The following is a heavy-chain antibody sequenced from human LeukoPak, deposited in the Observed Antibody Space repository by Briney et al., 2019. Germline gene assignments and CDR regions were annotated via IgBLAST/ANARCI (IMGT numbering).Heavy chain of an antibody. CDR3: ARESTKMATKGVDY. V-gene: IGHV4-59*12. Sequence: PSETLSLTCTVSGGSISSDYWSWVRQPPGKGLEWIGYISYSGSTKYNPSLKSRVTISVDTSKNQFSLKLSSVTAADTAVYYCARESTKMATKGVDYWGQGTLVTVSS. CDR1: GGSISSDY. D-gene: IGHD5-24*01. CDR2: ISYSGST. J-gene: IGHJ4*02.